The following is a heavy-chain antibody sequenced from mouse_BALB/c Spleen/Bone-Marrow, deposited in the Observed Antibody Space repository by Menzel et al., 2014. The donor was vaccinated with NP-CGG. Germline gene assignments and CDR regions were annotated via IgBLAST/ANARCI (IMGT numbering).Heavy chain of an antibody. CDR1: GFNIKDTY. J-gene: IGHJ3*01. CDR3: AXLDLXAY. Sequence: XQQSGAELVKPGASVKLSCTASGFNIKDTYMHWVKQRPEQGLEWIGRIDPANGNTKYDPKFQGKATITADTSSNTAYLQLSSLTSEDTAXYYCAXLDLXAYWGQGTLXXXSA. V-gene: IGHV14-3*02. CDR2: IDPANGNT.